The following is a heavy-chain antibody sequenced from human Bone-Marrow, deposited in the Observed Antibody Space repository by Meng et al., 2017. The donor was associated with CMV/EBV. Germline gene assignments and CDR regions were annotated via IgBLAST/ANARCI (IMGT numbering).Heavy chain of an antibody. J-gene: IGHJ4*02. V-gene: IGHV1-18*01. CDR1: GYSFNDFA. CDR3: ARERYNWNDGGSHYFDY. D-gene: IGHD1-1*01. CDR2: ISAHNGNT. Sequence: ASVKVSCKASGYSFNDFAVNWVRQAPGQGLEWMGWISAHNGNTSYAQKFQGRVTMTRDTSTSTVYMELSSLRSEDTAVYYCARERYNWNDGGSHYFDYWGQGTLVTVSS.